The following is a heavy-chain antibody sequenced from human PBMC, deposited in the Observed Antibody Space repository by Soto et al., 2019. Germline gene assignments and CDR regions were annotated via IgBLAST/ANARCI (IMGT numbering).Heavy chain of an antibody. CDR2: IYYSGST. D-gene: IGHD3-10*01. J-gene: IGHJ5*02. Sequence: PSETLSLTCTVSGGSISSGGYYWSWIRQHPGKGLEWIGYIYYSGSTYYNPSLKSRVTISVDTSKNQFSLKLSSVTAADTAVYYCAREHWGVASYNWFDPWGQGTLVTVSS. CDR1: GGSISSGGYY. CDR3: AREHWGVASYNWFDP. V-gene: IGHV4-31*03.